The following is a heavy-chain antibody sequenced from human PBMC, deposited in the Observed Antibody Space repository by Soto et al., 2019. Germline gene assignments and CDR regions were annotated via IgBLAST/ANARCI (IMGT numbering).Heavy chain of an antibody. D-gene: IGHD3-22*01. CDR3: TTDAQPAYYYDSSGPTVGFDY. V-gene: IGHV3-15*07. CDR1: GFTFSNAW. CDR2: IKSKTDGGTT. J-gene: IGHJ4*02. Sequence: PGGSLRLSCAASGFTFSNAWMNWVRQAPGKGLEWVGRIKSKTDGGTTDYAAPVKGRFTISRDDSKNTLYLQMNSLKTEDTAVYYCTTDAQPAYYYDSSGPTVGFDYWGQGT.